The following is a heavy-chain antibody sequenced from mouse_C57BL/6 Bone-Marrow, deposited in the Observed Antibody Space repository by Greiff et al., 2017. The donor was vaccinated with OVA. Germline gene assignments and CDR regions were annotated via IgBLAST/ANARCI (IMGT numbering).Heavy chain of an antibody. J-gene: IGHJ3*01. D-gene: IGHD3-2*02. CDR2: IDPSDSYT. CDR1: GYTFTSYW. CDR3: ARKRTQATTWFAY. V-gene: IGHV1-50*01. Sequence: VQLQQPGAELVKPGASVKLSCKASGYTFTSYWMQWVKQRPGQGLEWIGEIDPSDSYTNYNQKFKGKATLTVDTSSSTAYMQLSSLTSEDSAVYYCARKRTQATTWFAYWGQGTLVTVSA.